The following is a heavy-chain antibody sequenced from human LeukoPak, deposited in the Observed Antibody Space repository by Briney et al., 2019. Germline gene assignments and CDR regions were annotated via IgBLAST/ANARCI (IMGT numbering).Heavy chain of an antibody. CDR3: ARRPLIAVAGTNWFDP. V-gene: IGHV4-39*01. J-gene: IGHJ5*02. CDR2: IYYSGST. CDR1: GGSISSSSYY. D-gene: IGHD6-19*01. Sequence: SETLSLTCTVSGGSISSSSYYWGWIRQPPGKGLEWIGSIYYSGSTYYNPSLKSRVTISVDTSKNQFSLKLSSVTAADTAVYYCARRPLIAVAGTNWFDPWGQGTLVTVSS.